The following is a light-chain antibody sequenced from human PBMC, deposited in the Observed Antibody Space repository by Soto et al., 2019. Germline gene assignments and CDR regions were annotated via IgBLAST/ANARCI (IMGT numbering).Light chain of an antibody. CDR1: QSVSSN. Sequence: EIVMTQSPATLSVSPGEGATLSCRASQSVSSNLAWHQQKPGQAPRILMYDASTRATGISARFSGSGSGTEFTLTISSLQSEDFAVYYCQQYHNWPITFGQGTRLENK. J-gene: IGKJ5*01. V-gene: IGKV3-15*01. CDR2: DAS. CDR3: QQYHNWPIT.